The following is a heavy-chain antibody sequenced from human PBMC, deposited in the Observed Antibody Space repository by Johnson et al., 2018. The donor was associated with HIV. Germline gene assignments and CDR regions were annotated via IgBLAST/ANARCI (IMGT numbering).Heavy chain of an antibody. D-gene: IGHD2-8*02. J-gene: IGHJ3*02. Sequence: VQLVESGGGLVQPGGSLRLSCAASGFTFSSYWMHWVRQAPGKGLVWVSRINSDGSSTSYAASVKGRFTISRDNAKNTLYLQMNSLRAEDTAVYYCARDGSYWVARGAFDIWGQGTMVTVSS. V-gene: IGHV3-74*01. CDR2: INSDGSST. CDR1: GFTFSSYW. CDR3: ARDGSYWVARGAFDI.